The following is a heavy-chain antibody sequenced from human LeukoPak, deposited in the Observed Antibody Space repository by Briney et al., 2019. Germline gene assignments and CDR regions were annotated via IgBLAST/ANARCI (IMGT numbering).Heavy chain of an antibody. J-gene: IGHJ4*02. V-gene: IGHV3-30*18. CDR2: ILYDGRNK. D-gene: IGHD2-15*01. CDR3: AKDLMKTGYCSGASCYGRTD. CDR1: GFTFSNFA. Sequence: GRSLRLSCAASGFTFSNFAIHWVRQAPGKGLEWVAVILYDGRNKYYGDSVEGRFTISRDNSKNTVYLEMNSLRADDTAVYYCAKDLMKTGYCSGASCYGRTDWGQGTLVTVSS.